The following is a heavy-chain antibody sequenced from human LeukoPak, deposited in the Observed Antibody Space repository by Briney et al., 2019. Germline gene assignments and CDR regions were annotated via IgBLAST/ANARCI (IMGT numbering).Heavy chain of an antibody. CDR3: ARDFSGYSYGYFDY. D-gene: IGHD5-18*01. Sequence: ASVKVSCKASGYTFTGYYMHWVRQAPGQGLESMGWINPNGGGTDYAQKFQGRVTMTRDTSISTAYMELSRLRSDDTAVYYCARDFSGYSYGYFDYWGQGALVTVSS. V-gene: IGHV1-2*02. J-gene: IGHJ4*02. CDR2: INPNGGGT. CDR1: GYTFTGYY.